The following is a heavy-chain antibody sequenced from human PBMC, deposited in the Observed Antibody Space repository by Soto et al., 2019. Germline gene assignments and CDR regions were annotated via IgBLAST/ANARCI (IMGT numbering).Heavy chain of an antibody. V-gene: IGHV3-9*01. D-gene: IGHD3-3*01. CDR2: ITWNSRVL. CDR3: AKGRYDFWSPYYFDS. CDR1: GLNFDDFA. J-gene: IGHJ4*02. Sequence: GGSLRLSCVGTGLNFDDFAMHWVRQAPGKGLEWVSGITWNSRVLAYADSVKGRFTISRDNARNSLYLQMDSLRDEDTALYYCAKGRYDFWSPYYFDSWGQGALVTVSS.